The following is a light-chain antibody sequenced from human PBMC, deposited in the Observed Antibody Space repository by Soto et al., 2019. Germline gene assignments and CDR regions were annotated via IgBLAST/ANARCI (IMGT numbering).Light chain of an antibody. CDR3: QQYSRSPYT. J-gene: IGKJ2*01. CDR1: QNINTW. V-gene: IGKV1-5*01. Sequence: DIQMTQSPSNLSASVGDRVTITCRASQNINTWLAWYQQEPGKAPKLLIFEASTLQGGVPSRFSGSGSGTEFTLTITSLQPDDFATFYCQQYSRSPYTFGRGTKLE. CDR2: EAS.